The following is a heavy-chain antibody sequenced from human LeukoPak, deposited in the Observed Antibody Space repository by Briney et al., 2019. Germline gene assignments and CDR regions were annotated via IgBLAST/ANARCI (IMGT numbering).Heavy chain of an antibody. Sequence: GGSLRLSCTASGFTFGDYAVSLVRQAPGKGLEWVGFIRSRRYGGATEYAASVKGRFSISRDDSKSVAYLHMNSLKTEDTAVYYCTRDILSGWYYFDFWGQGTLVTVSS. CDR3: TRDILSGWYYFDF. CDR1: GFTFGDYA. D-gene: IGHD6-19*01. J-gene: IGHJ4*02. V-gene: IGHV3-49*04. CDR2: IRSRRYGGAT.